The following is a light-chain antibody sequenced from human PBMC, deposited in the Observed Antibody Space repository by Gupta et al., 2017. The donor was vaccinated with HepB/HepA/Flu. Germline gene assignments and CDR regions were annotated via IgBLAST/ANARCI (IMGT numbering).Light chain of an antibody. V-gene: IGLV3-1*01. CDR1: KLGDKY. CDR2: QDS. J-gene: IGLJ2*01. CDR3: QAWYSSGV. Sequence: SYELPQPPSVSVSPGQTASITCSGDKLGDKYACWYQQKPGQSPVLVIYQDSKRPSGIPERFSGSTSGNTATLTISGTQAMDDADYYCQAWYSSGVFGGGTKLTVL.